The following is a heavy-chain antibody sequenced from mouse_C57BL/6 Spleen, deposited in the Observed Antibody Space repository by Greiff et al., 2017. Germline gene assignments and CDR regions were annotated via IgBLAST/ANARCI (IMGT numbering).Heavy chain of an antibody. J-gene: IGHJ2*01. CDR1: GYAFSSYW. Sequence: VKLQESGAELVKPGASVKISCKASGYAFSSYWMNWVKQRPGKGLEWIGQFYPGDGDTNYNGKFKGKAPLTADKSSSTAYMQLSSLTSEDSAVYFCARTRPGSFDYWGQGTTLTVSS. CDR3: ARTRPGSFDY. V-gene: IGHV1-80*01. CDR2: FYPGDGDT.